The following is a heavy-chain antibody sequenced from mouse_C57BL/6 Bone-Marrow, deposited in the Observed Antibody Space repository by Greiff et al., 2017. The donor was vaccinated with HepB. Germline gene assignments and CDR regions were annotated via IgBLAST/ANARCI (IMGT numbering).Heavy chain of an antibody. D-gene: IGHD1-1*01. CDR2: ISNGGGST. V-gene: IGHV5-12*01. CDR3: ARQGGQGLRTPFAY. J-gene: IGHJ3*01. CDR1: GFTFSDYY. Sequence: DVHLVESGGGLVQPGGSLKLSCAASGFTFSDYYMYWVRQTPEKRLEWVAYISNGGGSTYYPDTVKGRFTISRDNAKNTLYLQMSRLKSEDTAMYYCARQGGQGLRTPFAYWGQGTLVTVSA.